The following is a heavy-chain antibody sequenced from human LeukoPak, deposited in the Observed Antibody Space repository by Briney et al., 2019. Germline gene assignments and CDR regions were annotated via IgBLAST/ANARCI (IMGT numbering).Heavy chain of an antibody. CDR1: GGSINSRSYY. CDR2: IYNSGTT. Sequence: SETLSLTCTVSGGSINSRSYYWGWIRQSPGKGLDWIGSIYNSGTTYYNPSLKSRVTISVDTSKNQFSLKLSSVTAADTAVYYCARSRAGSYDYWGQGAQVTVSS. D-gene: IGHD3-10*01. CDR3: ARSRAGSYDY. V-gene: IGHV4-39*01. J-gene: IGHJ4*02.